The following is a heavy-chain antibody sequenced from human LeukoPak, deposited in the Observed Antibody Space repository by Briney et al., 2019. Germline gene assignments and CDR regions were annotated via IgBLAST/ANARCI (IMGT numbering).Heavy chain of an antibody. Sequence: SQTLSLTCTVSGGSISSGGYYWSWIRQHPGKGLEWIGYIYYSGSTYYNPSLKSRVTISVDTSKNQFSLKLSSVTAADTAVYYCARIHPPPRYCSGGSCSDTWGQGTLVTVSS. J-gene: IGHJ4*02. CDR3: ARIHPPPRYCSGGSCSDT. V-gene: IGHV4-31*03. D-gene: IGHD2-15*01. CDR2: IYYSGST. CDR1: GGSISSGGYY.